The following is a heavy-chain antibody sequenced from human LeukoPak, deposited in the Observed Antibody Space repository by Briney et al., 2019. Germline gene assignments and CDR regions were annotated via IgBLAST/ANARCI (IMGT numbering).Heavy chain of an antibody. CDR3: ARAGWSGSYGYPAGGYYFDY. Sequence: ASVKVSCKASGYTFTSYGISWVRQAPGQGLEWMGWISAYNGNTNYAQKLQGRVTMTTDTSTSTAYMELRSLRSDDTAVYYCARAGWSGSYGYPAGGYYFDYWGQGTLVTVSS. V-gene: IGHV1-18*01. CDR2: ISAYNGNT. D-gene: IGHD1-26*01. CDR1: GYTFTSYG. J-gene: IGHJ4*02.